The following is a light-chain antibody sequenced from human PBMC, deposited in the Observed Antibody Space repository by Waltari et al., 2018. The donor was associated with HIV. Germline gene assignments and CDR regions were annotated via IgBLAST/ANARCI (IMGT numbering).Light chain of an antibody. CDR1: SSDVGHYNL. J-gene: IGLJ3*02. V-gene: IGLV2-23*01. CDR3: CSYGGSSNWV. CDR2: EGI. Sequence: QSALTQPASVSGSPGQSITIPCTGTSSDVGHYNLVSWYQQHPGKAPKLMIYEGIKRPSGISNRISGSKSGNTASLTISGLQAEDEADYYCCSYGGSSNWVFGGGTKVTVL.